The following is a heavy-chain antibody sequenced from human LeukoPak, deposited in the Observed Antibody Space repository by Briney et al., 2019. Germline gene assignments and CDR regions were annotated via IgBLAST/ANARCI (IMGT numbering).Heavy chain of an antibody. CDR1: GYTFYDYQ. CDR3: ARDAVGEGASLLDAFDI. Sequence: ASVKVSCMTSGYTFYDYQLHWVRQAPGQGPEWMGWISPNSGDTKLTQNFQGRVTMTRDMSISTVYMELSSLRSEDTAVYYCARDAVGEGASLLDAFDIWGQGTMVTVSS. CDR2: ISPNSGDT. V-gene: IGHV1-2*02. D-gene: IGHD1-26*01. J-gene: IGHJ3*02.